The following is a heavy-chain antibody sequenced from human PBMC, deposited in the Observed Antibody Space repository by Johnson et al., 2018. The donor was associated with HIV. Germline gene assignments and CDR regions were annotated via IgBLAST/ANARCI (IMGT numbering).Heavy chain of an antibody. CDR3: ARRIGYCSGGSCYSGVAFDI. D-gene: IGHD2-15*01. Sequence: EVQLVESGGGLVQPGGSLRISCAASGFSFSTYWMSWVRQAPGRGLEWVANIKPDGSEKYYVDSVKGRFTISRDNAKNTLYMQMNSLRAEDTALYYCARRIGYCSGGSCYSGVAFDIWGQGTLVTVSS. CDR1: GFSFSTYW. CDR2: IKPDGSEK. V-gene: IGHV3-7*03. J-gene: IGHJ3*02.